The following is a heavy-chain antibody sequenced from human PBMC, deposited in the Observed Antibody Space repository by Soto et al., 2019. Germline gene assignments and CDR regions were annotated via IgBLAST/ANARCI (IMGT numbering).Heavy chain of an antibody. CDR3: ASPMQRYDFWSSPLSV. V-gene: IGHV1-69*13. J-gene: IGHJ6*02. CDR1: GGTFSSYA. CDR2: IIPIFGTA. D-gene: IGHD3-3*01. Sequence: GASVKVSCKASGGTFSSYAISWVRQAPGQGLEWMGGIIPIFGTANYAQKFQGRVTITADESTSTAYMELSSLRSEDTAVYYCASPMQRYDFWSSPLSVWGQGTTVTVSS.